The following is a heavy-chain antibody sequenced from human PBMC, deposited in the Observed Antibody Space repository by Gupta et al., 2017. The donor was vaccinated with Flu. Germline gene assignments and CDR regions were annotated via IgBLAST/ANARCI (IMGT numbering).Heavy chain of an antibody. V-gene: IGHV3-48*01. D-gene: IGHD2-8*01. Sequence: EVQLVESGGGLVQPGGSLRLSCAASGFTFSSYSMNWVRQAPGKGLEWVSYISSASSTIYYADSVKGRFTISRDNAKNSLYQQMNSLRAEDTAVYYCARAAQNGVRYGMDVWGQGTTVTVSS. CDR2: ISSASSTI. CDR3: ARAAQNGVRYGMDV. J-gene: IGHJ6*02. CDR1: GFTFSSYS.